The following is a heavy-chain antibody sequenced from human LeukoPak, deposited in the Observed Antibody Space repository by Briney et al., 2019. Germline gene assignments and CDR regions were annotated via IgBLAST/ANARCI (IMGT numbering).Heavy chain of an antibody. CDR3: ARRLTNGSYYRTGWFDP. CDR1: SGSISSGSYS. CDR2: IYYSGST. V-gene: IGHV4-39*01. J-gene: IGHJ5*02. D-gene: IGHD1-26*01. Sequence: SETLSLTCTVSSGSISSGSYSWSWIRQPPGKGLEWIGSIYYSGSTYYNPSLKSRVTISVDTSKNQFSLKLSSVTAADTAVYYCARRLTNGSYYRTGWFDPWGQGTLVTVSS.